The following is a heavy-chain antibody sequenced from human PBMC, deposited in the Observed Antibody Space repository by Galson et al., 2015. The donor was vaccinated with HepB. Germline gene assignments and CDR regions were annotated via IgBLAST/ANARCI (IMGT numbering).Heavy chain of an antibody. D-gene: IGHD3-10*01. J-gene: IGHJ3*02. CDR3: AKGFLGSLDI. CDR2: ISDSGDRK. Sequence: SLRLSCAASGFTFSNYAMIWVRQSPGKGLEWLSEISDSGDRKYYADSVKGRFTVFRDNSNNILYVQLNRLRVEDAAMYYCAKGFLGSLDIWGQGTLVTVSS. V-gene: IGHV3-23*01. CDR1: GFTFSNYA.